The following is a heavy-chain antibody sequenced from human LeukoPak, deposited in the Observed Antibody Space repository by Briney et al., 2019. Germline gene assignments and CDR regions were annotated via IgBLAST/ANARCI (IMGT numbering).Heavy chain of an antibody. D-gene: IGHD4-17*01. J-gene: IGHJ6*03. CDR3: AKDTDYGDYRLGIYYYYFMDV. CDR2: IRGRGGST. V-gene: IGHV3-23*01. Sequence: GGSLRLSCAASGFTFSSYAMSWVRPAPGRGLEWVSAIRGRGGSTYYADSVKGRFTISRDNSKNTLYLQMNSLRAEDTAVYYCAKDTDYGDYRLGIYYYYFMDVWGKGTTVTVSS. CDR1: GFTFSSYA.